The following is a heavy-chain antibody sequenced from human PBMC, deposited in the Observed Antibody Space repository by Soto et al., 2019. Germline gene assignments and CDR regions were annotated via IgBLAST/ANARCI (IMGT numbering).Heavy chain of an antibody. CDR2: IDGSGGIT. J-gene: IGHJ5*02. Sequence: QLLQSGGGLVQPGGSLTLSCAASGFTFGTTDMSWVRQAPGEGLEWVSTIDGSGGITYYADSVKGRFTISRDNSRNTVYLQMNSLRGDDTALYCCVKNSGRFNTWGQGALVTVSS. D-gene: IGHD3-10*01. V-gene: IGHV3-23*01. CDR1: GFTFGTTD. CDR3: VKNSGRFNT.